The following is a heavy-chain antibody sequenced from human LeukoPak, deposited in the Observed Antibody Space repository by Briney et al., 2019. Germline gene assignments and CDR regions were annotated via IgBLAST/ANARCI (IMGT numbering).Heavy chain of an antibody. CDR2: ISSSGKTI. J-gene: IGHJ4*02. V-gene: IGHV3-11*01. D-gene: IGHD3-10*01. CDR3: ARVRGKLDY. CDR1: GFTFSDYY. Sequence: GGSLRLSCAAYGFTFSDYYMSWIRQAPGKGLEWVSYISSSGKTIYYADSVKGRFIISRDNAKNSLYVQMNSLRGEDTAVYYCARVRGKLDYWGQGTLVTVSS.